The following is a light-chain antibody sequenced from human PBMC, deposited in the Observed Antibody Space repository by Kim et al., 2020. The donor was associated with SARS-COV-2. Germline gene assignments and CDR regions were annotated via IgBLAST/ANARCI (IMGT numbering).Light chain of an antibody. Sequence: EIVMTQSPASLSVSPGERVTLSCRASQSVSSNLAWYQQKPGQPPRLLISGASTRATGIPARFSVRGSGTEFTLTINSLQSEDFAIYYCQQYNDWPPITFGQGTRLEIK. J-gene: IGKJ5*01. V-gene: IGKV3-15*01. CDR2: GAS. CDR3: QQYNDWPPIT. CDR1: QSVSSN.